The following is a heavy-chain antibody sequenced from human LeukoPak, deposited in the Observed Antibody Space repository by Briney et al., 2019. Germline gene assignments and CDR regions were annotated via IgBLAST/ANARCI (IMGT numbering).Heavy chain of an antibody. CDR3: ARLQTYSRSRHLDY. J-gene: IGHJ4*02. Sequence: PSETLSLTCTVSGGSISSYYWSWIRQPPVKALEWLGYIYYSGSTNYSPSLKSRVTISVDTSKNQFSLKLSSVTAADTAVYYCARLQTYSRSRHLDYWGQGTLVTVSS. D-gene: IGHD6-13*01. CDR2: IYYSGST. V-gene: IGHV4-59*01. CDR1: GGSISSYY.